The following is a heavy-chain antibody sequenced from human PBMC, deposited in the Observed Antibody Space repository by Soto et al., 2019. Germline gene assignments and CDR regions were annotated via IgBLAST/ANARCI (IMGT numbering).Heavy chain of an antibody. CDR1: GGSISSSSYY. CDR2: IYYSGST. V-gene: IGHV4-39*01. Sequence: PSETLSLTCTVSGGSISSSSYYWGWIRQPPGKGLEWIGSIYYSGSTYYNPSLKSRVTISVDTSKNQFSLKLSSVTAADTAVYYFARCTITFGGVIVPDAFDIWGQGTMVTVSS. J-gene: IGHJ3*02. CDR3: ARCTITFGGVIVPDAFDI. D-gene: IGHD3-16*02.